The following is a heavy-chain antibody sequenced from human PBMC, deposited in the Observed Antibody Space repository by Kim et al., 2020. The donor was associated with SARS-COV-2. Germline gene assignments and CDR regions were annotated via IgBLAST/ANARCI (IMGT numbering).Heavy chain of an antibody. J-gene: IGHJ4*02. Sequence: GESLRLSCAASGFTFSSYEMNWVRQAPGKGLEWVSHISSSGSTKKYADSVKGRFTISRDNAKNSLYLQMNSLRAEDTAVYYCARDRFGDADYWGQGTLVTVSS. V-gene: IGHV3-48*03. D-gene: IGHD3-3*01. CDR1: GFTFSSYE. CDR3: ARDRFGDADY. CDR2: ISSSGSTK.